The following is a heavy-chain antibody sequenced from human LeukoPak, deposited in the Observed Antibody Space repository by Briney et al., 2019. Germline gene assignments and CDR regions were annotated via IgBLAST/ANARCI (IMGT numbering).Heavy chain of an antibody. V-gene: IGHV4-61*02. J-gene: IGHJ5*02. CDR2: IYTNGWT. CDR3: ARGSGWNSFDP. CDR1: RGSITSDLYY. Sequence: PSETLSLTCTVSRGSITSDLYYWTWIRQPAGKGLEWIGRIYTNGWTDYNPSLKSRVTISVDTFKNQFSLKVSLVTAADTAFYYCARGSGWNSFDPWGQGTLVTVSS. D-gene: IGHD6-19*01.